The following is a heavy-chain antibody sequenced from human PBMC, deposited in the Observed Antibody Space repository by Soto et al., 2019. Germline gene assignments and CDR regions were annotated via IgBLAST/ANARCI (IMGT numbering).Heavy chain of an antibody. D-gene: IGHD2-2*01. V-gene: IGHV4-39*01. CDR3: AVFTSLSQAFDY. CDR1: GGSISSSSYY. CDR2: IYYSGST. Sequence: SETLSLTCTVSGGSISSSSYYWGWIRQPPGKGLEWIGSIYYSGSTYYNPSLKSRVTISVDTSKNQFSLKLSSVTAADTAVYYCAVFTSLSQAFDYWGQGTLVTVSS. J-gene: IGHJ4*02.